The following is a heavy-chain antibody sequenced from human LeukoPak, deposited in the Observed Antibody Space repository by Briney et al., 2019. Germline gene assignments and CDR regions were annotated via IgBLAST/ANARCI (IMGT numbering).Heavy chain of an antibody. D-gene: IGHD5-12*01. CDR2: IYYSGST. CDR3: ARVGYSGHRLLDY. J-gene: IGHJ4*02. CDR1: GGSISSSSYY. Sequence: SETLSLTCTVSGGSISSSSYYWGWIRQPPGKGLEWSGSIYYSGSTYYNPSLKSRVTISVDTSKNQFSLKVNSVTAADTAVYYCARVGYSGHRLLDYWGQGTLVTVSS. V-gene: IGHV4-39*07.